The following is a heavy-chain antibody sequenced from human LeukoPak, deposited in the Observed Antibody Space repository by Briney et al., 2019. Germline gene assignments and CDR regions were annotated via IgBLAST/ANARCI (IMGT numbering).Heavy chain of an antibody. D-gene: IGHD3-16*02. CDR1: GGTFSSYA. CDR3: ARDPYDYVWGSYRYTATFDY. J-gene: IGHJ4*02. V-gene: IGHV1-69*04. Sequence: SVKVSCKASGGTFSSYAISWVRQAPGQGLEWMGRIIPILGIANYAQKFQGRVTITADKSTSTAYMELSSLRSEDTAVYYCARDPYDYVWGSYRYTATFDYWGQGTLVTVSS. CDR2: IIPILGIA.